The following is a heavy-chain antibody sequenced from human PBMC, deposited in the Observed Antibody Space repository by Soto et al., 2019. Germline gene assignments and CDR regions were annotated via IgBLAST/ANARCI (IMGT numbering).Heavy chain of an antibody. V-gene: IGHV3-23*01. Sequence: GGSLRLSCAASGFKFSNYAMSWVRQAPGKGLEWVSLISATGGGTYYADSVKGRFTISRDNSHNTLYLQVHSLTAEDTAVYYCAKDRRAGGNSAFYFDFGGQGAQVTVSS. D-gene: IGHD3-16*01. J-gene: IGHJ4*02. CDR1: GFKFSNYA. CDR3: AKDRRAGGNSAFYFDF. CDR2: ISATGGGT.